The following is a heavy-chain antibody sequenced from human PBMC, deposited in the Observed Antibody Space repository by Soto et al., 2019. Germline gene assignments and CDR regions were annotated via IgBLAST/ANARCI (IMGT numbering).Heavy chain of an antibody. Sequence: ASVKVSCKASGYTFTSYYMHWVRQAPGQGLEWMGIINPSGGSTSYAQKFQGRVTMTRDTSTSTVYMELSSLRSEDTAVYYCARDNVADYIWGSYRYTGAWFDPWGQGTLVTVSS. D-gene: IGHD3-16*02. V-gene: IGHV1-46*03. CDR3: ARDNVADYIWGSYRYTGAWFDP. CDR1: GYTFTSYY. CDR2: INPSGGST. J-gene: IGHJ5*02.